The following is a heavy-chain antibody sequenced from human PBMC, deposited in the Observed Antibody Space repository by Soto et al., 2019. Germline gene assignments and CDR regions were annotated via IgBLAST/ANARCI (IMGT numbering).Heavy chain of an antibody. V-gene: IGHV1-3*01. Sequence: ASVKVSCKASGYTSTNYGMHWVRQAPGQRLEWMGWINAGSGNTKYSQKFQGRITITRDTSASTVYMELSSLRSEDTAVYYCARDPGMKMVSSSPGPVTNPAYYYYGMDVWGQGTTVTVSS. CDR3: ARDPGMKMVSSSPGPVTNPAYYYYGMDV. CDR1: GYTSTNYG. J-gene: IGHJ6*02. D-gene: IGHD6-6*01. CDR2: INAGSGNT.